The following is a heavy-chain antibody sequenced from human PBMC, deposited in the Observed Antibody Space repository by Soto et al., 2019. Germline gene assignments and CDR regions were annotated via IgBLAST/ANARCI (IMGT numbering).Heavy chain of an antibody. D-gene: IGHD3-16*01. CDR3: ARADHCHEDICRYVFDY. Sequence: ASVKVSCKASGYTFTNYDINWVRQATGQGLEWMGWMNPNSGNRGYAQKFQGRVTMTRDSSIGTAYMELSSLRSEDTAVYYCARADHCHEDICRYVFDYWGQGTLVTVSS. CDR2: MNPNSGNR. V-gene: IGHV1-8*01. CDR1: GYTFTNYD. J-gene: IGHJ4*02.